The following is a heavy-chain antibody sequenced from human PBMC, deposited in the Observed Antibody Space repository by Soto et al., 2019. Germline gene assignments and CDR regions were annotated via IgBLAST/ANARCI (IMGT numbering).Heavy chain of an antibody. Sequence: QMQLVQSGAEVKKPGSSVKVSCKASGGTLSSFINYPINWVRQAPGQGLEWMGGIVPNVGTVNYAQKFQGRVTITADNSTGTAYMELTSLRSEDTALHYCGTRDTSGFPRYFDNWGQGTLVTVSS. CDR2: IVPNVGTV. D-gene: IGHD3-3*01. CDR1: GGTLSSFINYP. CDR3: GTRDTSGFPRYFDN. J-gene: IGHJ4*02. V-gene: IGHV1-69*06.